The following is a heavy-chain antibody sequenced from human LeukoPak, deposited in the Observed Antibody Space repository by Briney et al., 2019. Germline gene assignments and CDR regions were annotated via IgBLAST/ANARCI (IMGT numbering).Heavy chain of an antibody. V-gene: IGHV3-23*01. CDR2: ISGCCGSI. Sequence: NPGGPLRLSCAASGFTFSSYAMSWVRQAPGKGLEWVSPISGCCGSIYYAVSVKGRFTISRDNSKNTLYLQMNSLRAEETAVYYCAKDGDYYDSSGYYYDGYFQHWGQGTLVTVSS. J-gene: IGHJ1*01. CDR3: AKDGDYYDSSGYYYDGYFQH. CDR1: GFTFSSYA. D-gene: IGHD3-22*01.